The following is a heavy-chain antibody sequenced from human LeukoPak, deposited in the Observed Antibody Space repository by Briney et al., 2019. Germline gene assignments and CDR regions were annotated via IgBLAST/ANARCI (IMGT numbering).Heavy chain of an antibody. CDR1: GFTFRNYG. CDR3: AKDRERWLQFTGTLDY. D-gene: IGHD5-24*01. J-gene: IGHJ4*02. Sequence: GGSLRLSCAASGFTFRNYGMHWVRQAPGKGLEWVAVISYDGSNKYYADSVKGRFTISRDNSKNTLYLQMNSLRAEDTAVYYCAKDRERWLQFTGTLDYWGQGTLVTVSS. V-gene: IGHV3-30*18. CDR2: ISYDGSNK.